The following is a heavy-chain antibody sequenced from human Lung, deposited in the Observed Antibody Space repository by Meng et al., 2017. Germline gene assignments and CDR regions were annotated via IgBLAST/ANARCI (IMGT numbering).Heavy chain of an antibody. CDR1: GGSFSDYY. Sequence: VQLQRWGQGRFKPSGTLSLTCVVAGGSFSDYYWGWIRQPPGKGLEWIGEINHSGSTNYNPSLESRATISVDTSQNNLSLKLSSVTAADSAVYYCARGPTTMAHDFDYWGQGTLVTVSS. J-gene: IGHJ4*02. CDR3: ARGPTTMAHDFDY. V-gene: IGHV4-34*01. D-gene: IGHD4-11*01. CDR2: INHSGST.